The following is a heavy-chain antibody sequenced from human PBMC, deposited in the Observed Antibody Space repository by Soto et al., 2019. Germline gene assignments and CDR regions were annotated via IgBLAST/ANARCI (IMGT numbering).Heavy chain of an antibody. Sequence: ASVKVSCKASGDTFTSYAMHWVRQAPGQGLEWMGWITAYNGNTNYAQKVQGRVTITTDTSTSTAYMELRSLRSDDTAVYYCARVLGIAAGGYLDYWGQGTLVTVSS. V-gene: IGHV1-18*01. CDR2: ITAYNGNT. D-gene: IGHD6-13*01. CDR1: GDTFTSYA. CDR3: ARVLGIAAGGYLDY. J-gene: IGHJ4*02.